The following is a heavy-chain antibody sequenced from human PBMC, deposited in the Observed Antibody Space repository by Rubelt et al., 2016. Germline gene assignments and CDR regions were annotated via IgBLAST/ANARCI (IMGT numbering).Heavy chain of an antibody. CDR1: GYSFTKY. Sequence: QVQLVQPGAEVKKPGASVNISCKASGYSFTKYMHWVRQAPGQGLEWMGFINPSGGNTSYAQKFQDRVIMTRDTSTRTVYMELSSLKSEDTAVFYCARNEGGGLDYWGQGTLVIVSS. D-gene: IGHD3-16*01. V-gene: IGHV1-46*01. CDR3: ARNEGGGLDY. CDR2: INPSGGNT. J-gene: IGHJ4*02.